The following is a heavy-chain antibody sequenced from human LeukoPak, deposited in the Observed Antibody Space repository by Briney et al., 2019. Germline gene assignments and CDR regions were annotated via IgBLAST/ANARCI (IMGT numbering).Heavy chain of an antibody. CDR2: IYYSGST. Sequence: SETLSLTCTVSGGSISSHYWSWIRQPPGKGLEWIGYIYYSGSTNYNPSLKSRVTISVDTSKNQFSLKLSSVTAADTAVYYCARLYSSGWANYYYYGMDVWGQGTTVTVSS. CDR1: GGSISSHY. CDR3: ARLYSSGWANYYYYGMDV. J-gene: IGHJ6*02. D-gene: IGHD6-19*01. V-gene: IGHV4-59*11.